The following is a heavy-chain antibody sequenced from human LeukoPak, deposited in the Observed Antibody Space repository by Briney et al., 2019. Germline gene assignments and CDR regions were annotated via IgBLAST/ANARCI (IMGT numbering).Heavy chain of an antibody. J-gene: IGHJ4*02. D-gene: IGHD2-2*01. CDR2: IYYSGST. CDR3: ARDTKGVFDY. CDR1: GGSISSGGYY. V-gene: IGHV4-31*03. Sequence: SETLSLTCTVSGGSISSGGYYWSWIRQHPGKGLEWIGYIYYSGSTYYNPSLKSRVTLSVDTSKNQFSLKLSSVTAADTAVYYCARDTKGVFDYWGQGTLVTASS.